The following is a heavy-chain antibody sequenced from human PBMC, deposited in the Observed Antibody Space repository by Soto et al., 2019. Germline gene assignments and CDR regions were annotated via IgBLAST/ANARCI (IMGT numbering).Heavy chain of an antibody. CDR2: IYHSGST. Sequence: QVQLQESGPGLVRPSGTLSLTCAVSGGSISSSSWWSWVRQPPGKGLEWIGEIYHSGSTNYNPSLTSTVTISVDKSKNQFSLKLNSVTAADTAVYYCARKHYGDYRWFDPWGQGTLVTVSS. CDR3: ARKHYGDYRWFDP. V-gene: IGHV4-4*02. D-gene: IGHD4-17*01. CDR1: GGSISSSSW. J-gene: IGHJ5*02.